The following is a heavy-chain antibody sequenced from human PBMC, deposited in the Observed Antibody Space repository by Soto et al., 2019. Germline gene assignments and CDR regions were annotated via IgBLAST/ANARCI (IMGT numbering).Heavy chain of an antibody. CDR1: GFTVSSNY. D-gene: IGHD3-22*01. J-gene: IGHJ4*02. CDR3: ARVGLTYYYDSSGSNPSYYFDY. CDR2: IYSGGST. V-gene: IGHV3-53*01. Sequence: PVGSLRLSCAASGFTVSSNYMSWVRQAPGKGLEWVSVIYSGGSTYYADSVKGRFTISRDNSKNTLYLQMNSLRAEDTAVYYCARVGLTYYYDSSGSNPSYYFDYWGQGTLVTVSS.